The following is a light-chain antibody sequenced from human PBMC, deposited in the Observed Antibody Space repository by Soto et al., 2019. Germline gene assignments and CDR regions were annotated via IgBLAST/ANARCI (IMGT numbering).Light chain of an antibody. Sequence: EIVMTQSPATLSVSPGERATLSCRASQSVSSNLAWYQQKPGQAPRLLIYGASTRATGIPARFIGSGSGTELTITISSLQSEDFAVYYCQQYNNWPRVTFGGGTKVEIK. CDR1: QSVSSN. V-gene: IGKV3-15*01. J-gene: IGKJ4*01. CDR2: GAS. CDR3: QQYNNWPRVT.